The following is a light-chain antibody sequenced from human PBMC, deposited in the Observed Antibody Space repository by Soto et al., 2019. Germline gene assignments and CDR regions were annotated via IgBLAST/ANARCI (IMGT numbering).Light chain of an antibody. V-gene: IGKV3-20*01. CDR1: QSVTSNY. CDR2: AAS. Sequence: EIVLTQSPGTLSLSPGERATLSCRASQSVTSNYLAWYQQRPGQAPRLLIYAASSRATGIPDRFSGSGSGTDFTLTISRLEPEDFAVYYCQQYNNWPPWTFGQGTKVDIK. CDR3: QQYNNWPPWT. J-gene: IGKJ1*01.